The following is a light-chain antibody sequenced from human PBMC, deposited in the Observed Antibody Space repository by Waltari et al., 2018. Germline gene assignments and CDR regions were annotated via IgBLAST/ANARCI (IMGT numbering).Light chain of an antibody. CDR2: DAS. CDR1: QSVSSY. J-gene: IGKJ3*01. CDR3: QQRSNWPPIFT. V-gene: IGKV3-11*01. Sequence: EIVLTHSPATLSLSPGERATLSCRASQSVSSYLAWYQQKPGQAPRLLIYDASNRATGIPARFSGSGSGTDFTLTISSLEPEDIAVYYCQQRSNWPPIFTFGPGTKVDIK.